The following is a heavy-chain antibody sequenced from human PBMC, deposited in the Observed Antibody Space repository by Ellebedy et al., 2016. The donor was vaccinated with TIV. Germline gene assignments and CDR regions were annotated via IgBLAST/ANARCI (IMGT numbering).Heavy chain of an antibody. CDR1: GGPISRSGYY. V-gene: IGHV4-39*01. CDR2: AYYSGST. J-gene: IGHJ5*02. Sequence: MPSETLSLTCTVSGGPISRSGYYRGWSRQPPGKGLEWIGSAYYSGSTYYNPSLKSRVTISVDSSKNQFSLKLSSVTAADTAVYYCVRPRGWFDPWGQGTLVTVSS. CDR3: VRPRGWFDP.